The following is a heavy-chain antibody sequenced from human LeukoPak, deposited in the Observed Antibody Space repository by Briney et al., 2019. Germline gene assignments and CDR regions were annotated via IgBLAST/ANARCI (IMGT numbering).Heavy chain of an antibody. D-gene: IGHD2-15*01. Sequence: SETLSLTCTVSGGSISSYYWSWIRQPAGKGLEWIGRIYTSGSTNYNPSLKSRVTMSVDTSKNQFSLKLSSVTAADTAVYYCARDKTYCSGGSCYSEYYYYYYMDVWGKGTTVTISS. V-gene: IGHV4-4*07. CDR2: IYTSGST. CDR3: ARDKTYCSGGSCYSEYYYYYYMDV. J-gene: IGHJ6*03. CDR1: GGSISSYY.